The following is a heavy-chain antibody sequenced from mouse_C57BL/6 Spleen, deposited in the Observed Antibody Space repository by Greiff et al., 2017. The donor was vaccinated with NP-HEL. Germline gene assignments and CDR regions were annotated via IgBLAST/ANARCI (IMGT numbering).Heavy chain of an antibody. CDR3: ARSYLGDY. CDR1: GYSFTGYY. J-gene: IGHJ2*01. Sequence: EVQLKESGPELVKPGASVKISCKASGYSFTGYYLNWVKQSPEKSLEWIGEINPSTGGTTYNQKFKAKATLTVDKSSSTAYMQLKSLTSEDSAVYYCARSYLGDYWGQGTTLTVSS. V-gene: IGHV1-42*01. D-gene: IGHD1-1*01. CDR2: INPSTGGT.